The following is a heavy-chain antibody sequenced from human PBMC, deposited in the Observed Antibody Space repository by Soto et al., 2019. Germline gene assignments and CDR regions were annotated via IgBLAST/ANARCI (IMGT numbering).Heavy chain of an antibody. CDR3: VGNSGSYKHFQH. Sequence: ASVKVSCKASGYTFTSYYMHWVRQAPGQGLEWMGIINPSGGSTSYAQKFQGRVTMTRDTSTSTVYMELSSLRSEDTAVYYCVGNSGSYKHFQHWGQGTLVTVSS. CDR2: INPSGGST. J-gene: IGHJ1*01. CDR1: GYTFTSYY. V-gene: IGHV1-46*01. D-gene: IGHD1-26*01.